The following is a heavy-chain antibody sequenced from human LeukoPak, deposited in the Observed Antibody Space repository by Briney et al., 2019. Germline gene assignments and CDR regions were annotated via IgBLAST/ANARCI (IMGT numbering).Heavy chain of an antibody. D-gene: IGHD3-10*01. Sequence: SETLSLTYTVSGGSMSNYYWTWMRQPPGKGLEWVGYIYYSGSTNYNPSLKSRVTISVDTSKNQFSLKLSSVTAADTAVYYCARLRDYGSGTYYNDYWGQGTLVTVSS. CDR3: ARLRDYGSGTYYNDY. J-gene: IGHJ4*02. CDR2: IYYSGST. V-gene: IGHV4-59*08. CDR1: GGSMSNYY.